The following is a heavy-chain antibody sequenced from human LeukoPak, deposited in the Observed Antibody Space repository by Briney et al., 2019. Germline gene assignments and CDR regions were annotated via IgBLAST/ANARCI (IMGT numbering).Heavy chain of an antibody. D-gene: IGHD6-6*01. CDR1: GGTFSSYA. Sequence: ASVKVSCKASGGTFSSYAISWVRQAPGQGLEWMGWISAYNGNTNYAQKLQGRVTMTTDTSTSTAYMELRSLRSDDTAVYYCARGIAARSDYYYYYYMDVWGKGTTVTVSS. J-gene: IGHJ6*03. CDR3: ARGIAARSDYYYYYYMDV. CDR2: ISAYNGNT. V-gene: IGHV1-18*01.